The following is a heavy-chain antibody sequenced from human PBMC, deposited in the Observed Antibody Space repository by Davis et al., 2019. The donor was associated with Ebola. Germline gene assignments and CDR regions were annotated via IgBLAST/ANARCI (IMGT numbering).Heavy chain of an antibody. Sequence: GGSLRLSCAASGFTFSSYAMHWVRQAPGKGLEWVAVISYDGSNKYYADSVKGRFTISRDNSKNTLYLQMNSLGAEDTAVYYCARPGEMATIGAFSDYWGQGTLVTVSS. J-gene: IGHJ4*02. CDR3: ARPGEMATIGAFSDY. D-gene: IGHD5-24*01. CDR2: ISYDGSNK. CDR1: GFTFSSYA. V-gene: IGHV3-30-3*01.